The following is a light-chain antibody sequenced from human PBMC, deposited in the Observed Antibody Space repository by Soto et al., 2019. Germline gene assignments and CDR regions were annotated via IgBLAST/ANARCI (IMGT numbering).Light chain of an antibody. Sequence: EIGMTQSPATLSVSPGERATLSCRASQSININLAWYQQKPGQAPRLLIYGASNRATGIPDRFSGSGSGTDFTLTITRLEPEDFAVYYCQQYGSSPRTFGQGTRLEIK. CDR3: QQYGSSPRT. CDR2: GAS. J-gene: IGKJ5*01. CDR1: QSININ. V-gene: IGKV3-20*01.